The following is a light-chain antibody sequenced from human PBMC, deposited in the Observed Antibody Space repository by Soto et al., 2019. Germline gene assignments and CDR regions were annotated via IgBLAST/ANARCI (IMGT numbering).Light chain of an antibody. CDR3: ASWDDSVNGVV. V-gene: IGLV1-44*01. Sequence: QSVLTQPPSASGTPGQRVTISCSGSRSNIGINTVNWYQHVPGTAPKLLIHTNNQRPSGVPDRVSGSKFGTSASLAISGLRSEDEADYYCASWDDSVNGVVFGGGTKVTAL. CDR1: RSNIGINT. J-gene: IGLJ3*02. CDR2: TNN.